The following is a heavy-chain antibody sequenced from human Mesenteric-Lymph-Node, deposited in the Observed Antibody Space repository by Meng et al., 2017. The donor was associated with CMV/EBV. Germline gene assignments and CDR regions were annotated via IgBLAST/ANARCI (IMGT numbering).Heavy chain of an antibody. CDR1: GYTFTGYY. Sequence: ASVKVSCKASGYTFTGYYMHWVRQAPGQGLEWMGWINPNSGGTNYAQKFQGRVTMTRDTSISTAYMELSRLRSDDTAVYYCARDATLGGGGDYWGQGTLVTVSS. J-gene: IGHJ4*02. CDR2: INPNSGGT. V-gene: IGHV1-2*02. CDR3: ARDATLGGGGDY. D-gene: IGHD2-15*01.